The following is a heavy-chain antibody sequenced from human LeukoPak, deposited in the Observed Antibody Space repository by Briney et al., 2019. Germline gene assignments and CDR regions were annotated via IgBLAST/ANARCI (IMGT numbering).Heavy chain of an antibody. CDR1: GYTFTSYY. Sequence: ASVKVSCKASGYTFTSYYMHWVRLAPGQGLEWMGIINPSGGSTSYAQKFQGRVTMTRDTSTSTVYMELSSLRSEDTAVYYCARDPGREYDVDTAMGSPPDWYFDLWGRGTLVTVSS. J-gene: IGHJ2*01. CDR2: INPSGGST. D-gene: IGHD5-18*01. CDR3: ARDPGREYDVDTAMGSPPDWYFDL. V-gene: IGHV1-46*01.